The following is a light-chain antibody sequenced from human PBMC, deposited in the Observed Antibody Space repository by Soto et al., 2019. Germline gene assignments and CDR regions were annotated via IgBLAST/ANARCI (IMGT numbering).Light chain of an antibody. Sequence: DIQMTQSPSSLSASVGDRVTITCRASESIARHLKWYQQKPGKAPKLLIYAASSLQNGVPSRFRGGGSGTDFTLTIRNLQPEDFATFYCQQSYSALSITFGQGTRLEIK. CDR1: ESIARH. J-gene: IGKJ5*01. CDR3: QQSYSALSIT. CDR2: AAS. V-gene: IGKV1-39*01.